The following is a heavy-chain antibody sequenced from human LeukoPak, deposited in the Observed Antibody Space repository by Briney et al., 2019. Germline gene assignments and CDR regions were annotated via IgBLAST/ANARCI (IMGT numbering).Heavy chain of an antibody. CDR3: ARDSLWFGELLSMDIDY. D-gene: IGHD3-10*01. CDR1: GFTFSSYA. Sequence: PGGSLRLSCAASGFTFSSYAMHWVRQAPGKGLEWVAVISYDGSNKYYADSVKGRFTISRDNSKNTLYLQMNSLRAEDTAVYYCARDSLWFGELLSMDIDYWGQGTLVTVSS. CDR2: ISYDGSNK. V-gene: IGHV3-30*04. J-gene: IGHJ4*02.